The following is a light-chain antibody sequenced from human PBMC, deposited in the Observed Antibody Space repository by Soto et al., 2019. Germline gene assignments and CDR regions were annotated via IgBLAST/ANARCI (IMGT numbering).Light chain of an antibody. CDR1: QGIRNE. Sequence: ATQMTQSPSSLSASVGDTVTITCRASQGIRNELAWYQQAPGKAPTLLIYAASSVQSGVPSRFSGSGSDTDFTLTISSLQPEDFATYYCLQHFYYPRTFGQGTKVEI. V-gene: IGKV1-6*01. CDR2: AAS. CDR3: LQHFYYPRT. J-gene: IGKJ1*01.